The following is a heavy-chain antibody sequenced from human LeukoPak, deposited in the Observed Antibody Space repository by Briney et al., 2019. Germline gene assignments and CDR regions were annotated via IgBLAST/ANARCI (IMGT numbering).Heavy chain of an antibody. Sequence: GGSLRLSCAASGFTFSSYSMNWVRQAPGKGLEGVSYISSSSSTIYYADSVKGRFTISRDNAKNSLYLQMKSLRAEDTAVYYCAREGPYSSGWYDYWGQGTLVTVSS. CDR2: ISSSSSTI. D-gene: IGHD6-19*01. V-gene: IGHV3-48*01. CDR1: GFTFSSYS. J-gene: IGHJ4*02. CDR3: AREGPYSSGWYDY.